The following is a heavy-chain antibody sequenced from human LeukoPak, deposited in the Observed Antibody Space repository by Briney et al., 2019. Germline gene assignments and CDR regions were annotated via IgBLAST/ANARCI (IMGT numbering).Heavy chain of an antibody. CDR1: GDSISNYY. CDR3: ARRVAVAGPLDY. V-gene: IGHV4-59*08. J-gene: IGHJ4*02. Sequence: SETLSLTCTVSGDSISNYYWNWIRQAPGKGLEWIGYIFYSGGTNYNSSLKSRATISVDRSKNQFSLKLSSVTAADTAVYYCARRVAVAGPLDYWGQGTLVPVSS. CDR2: IFYSGGT. D-gene: IGHD6-19*01.